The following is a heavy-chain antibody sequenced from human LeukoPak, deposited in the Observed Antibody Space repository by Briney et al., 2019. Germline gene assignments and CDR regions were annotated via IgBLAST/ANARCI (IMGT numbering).Heavy chain of an antibody. J-gene: IGHJ6*03. D-gene: IGHD5-12*01. CDR3: ARERGGFGGYLPYYYLDV. CDR2: ISGSSGTI. CDR1: GFSFSNFG. V-gene: IGHV3-48*04. Sequence: GGSLRLSCAGTGFSFSNFGMNWVRQAPRKGLECVSFISGSSGTIYYADSVKGRSTISRDNTKNSLYLQMNSLRAEDTAIYYCARERGGFGGYLPYYYLDVWGKGTTVTVSS.